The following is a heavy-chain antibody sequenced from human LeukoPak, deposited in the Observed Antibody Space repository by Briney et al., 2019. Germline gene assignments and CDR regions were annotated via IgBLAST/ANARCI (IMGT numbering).Heavy chain of an antibody. D-gene: IGHD6-19*01. CDR3: ARGVGPILVAGPPDAFDI. V-gene: IGHV3-30-3*01. Sequence: PGRSLRLSCAASGFTFSSYAMHWVRQAPGKGLEWVAVISYDGSNKYYADSVKGRFTISRDNSKNTLYLQMNSLRAEDTAVCYCARGVGPILVAGPPDAFDIWGQGTMVTVSS. J-gene: IGHJ3*02. CDR2: ISYDGSNK. CDR1: GFTFSSYA.